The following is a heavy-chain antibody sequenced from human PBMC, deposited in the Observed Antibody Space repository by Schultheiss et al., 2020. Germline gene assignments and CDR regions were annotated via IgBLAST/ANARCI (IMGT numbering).Heavy chain of an antibody. CDR3: VRRSISFYWFDP. D-gene: IGHD3-3*02. CDR2: IYYSGTT. CDR1: GGSISGYY. Sequence: SETLSLTCTVSGGSISGYYLSWIRQPPGKGLEWIGSIYYSGTTYYNPSLKSRVTISVDTSKNQVSLKLSSVTAADTAVYYCVRRSISFYWFDPWGQGTPVTVSS. V-gene: IGHV4-39*01. J-gene: IGHJ5*02.